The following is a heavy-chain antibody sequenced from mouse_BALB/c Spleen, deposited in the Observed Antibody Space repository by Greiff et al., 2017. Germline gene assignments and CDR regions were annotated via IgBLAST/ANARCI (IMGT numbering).Heavy chain of an antibody. CDR1: GFNITDYY. CDR3: KAGGYAMDY. Sequence: EVQLQQSGAELVRSGASVKLSCTASGFNITDYYMHWVKQRPEQGLEWIGWIDPENGDTEYAPKFQGKATMTADTSSNTAYLQLSSLTSEDTAVYYCKAGGYAMDYGGQGTSATVSS. CDR2: IDPENGDT. J-gene: IGHJ4*01. V-gene: IGHV14-4*02.